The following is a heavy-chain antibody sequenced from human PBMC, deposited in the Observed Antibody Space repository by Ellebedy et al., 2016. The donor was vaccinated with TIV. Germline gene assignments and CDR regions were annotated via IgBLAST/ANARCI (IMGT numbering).Heavy chain of an antibody. CDR2: IYYSGST. CDR1: GGSVSSGTYY. D-gene: IGHD1-26*01. Sequence: MPSETLSLTCTVSGGSVSSGTYYWSWVRQPPGKGLEWIGYIYYSGSTNYSPSLKSRVTMSADTSKNQFSLKLSSVTAADTAVYYCARDMGSGSYSRPYYFDYWGQGILVTVSS. V-gene: IGHV4-61*01. J-gene: IGHJ4*02. CDR3: ARDMGSGSYSRPYYFDY.